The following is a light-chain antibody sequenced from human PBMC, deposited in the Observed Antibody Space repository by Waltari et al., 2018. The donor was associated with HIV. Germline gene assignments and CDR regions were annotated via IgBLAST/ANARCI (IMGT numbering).Light chain of an antibody. CDR3: HSYDSSLDGWV. V-gene: IGLV1-40*01. CDR2: GNN. CDR1: SSNIGADYH. Sequence: QSVLTQPPSVSGAPGQRVTISCTGSSSNIGADYHVNWYQQLPGTAPKLLIYGNNNRPSGVPDRFSCSKSGTSASLAISGLQAEDEADYYCHSYDSSLDGWVFGGGTKLTVL. J-gene: IGLJ3*02.